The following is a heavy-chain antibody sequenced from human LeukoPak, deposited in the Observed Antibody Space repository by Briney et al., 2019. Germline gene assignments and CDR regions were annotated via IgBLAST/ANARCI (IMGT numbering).Heavy chain of an antibody. V-gene: IGHV1-69*10. J-gene: IGHJ3*02. CDR3: ASVMVRGVIGRGDAFDI. Sequence: ASVTVSCKASGGTFSSYAISWVRQAPGQGLEWMGRIIPILGIANYAQKFQGRVTITADKSTSTAYMELSSLRSEDTAVYYCASVMVRGVIGRGDAFDIWGQGTMVTVSS. D-gene: IGHD3-10*01. CDR1: GGTFSSYA. CDR2: IIPILGIA.